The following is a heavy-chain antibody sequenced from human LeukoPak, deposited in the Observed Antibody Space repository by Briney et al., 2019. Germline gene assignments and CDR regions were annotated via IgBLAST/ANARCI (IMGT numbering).Heavy chain of an antibody. Sequence: GGSLRLSCAASGFTFSSYTMNWVRQAPGKGLEWISSISDSGRNSHNAESVEDRFTISRDNAKNSLYLSMNSLRVDDTAVYYCLRGDSRDYWGQGTLVTVSS. CDR2: ISDSGRNS. CDR1: GFTFSSYT. CDR3: LRGDSRDY. D-gene: IGHD6-13*01. V-gene: IGHV3-21*01. J-gene: IGHJ4*02.